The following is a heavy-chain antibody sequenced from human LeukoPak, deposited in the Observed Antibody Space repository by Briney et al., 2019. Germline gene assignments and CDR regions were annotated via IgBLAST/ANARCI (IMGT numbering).Heavy chain of an antibody. CDR3: ARDERYCSGGSCQYFDY. Sequence: GGSLRLSCVPSTFTFSNSVMHWVRQAPGKGLEWVSGISVDGNGKYYADSVKGRFTISRDNSKNTLYLQMNSLRAEDTAVYYCARDERYCSGGSCQYFDYWGQGTLVTVSS. J-gene: IGHJ4*02. V-gene: IGHV3-30*14. D-gene: IGHD2-15*01. CDR2: ISVDGNGK. CDR1: TFTFSNSV.